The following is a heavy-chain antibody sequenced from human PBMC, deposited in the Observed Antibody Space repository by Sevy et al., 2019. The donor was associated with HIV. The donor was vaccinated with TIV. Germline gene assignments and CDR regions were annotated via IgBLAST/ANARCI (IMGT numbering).Heavy chain of an antibody. CDR1: GFTFSRHG. Sequence: GGSLRLSCGASGFTFSRHGMHWVRQAPGKGLEWVAVISNDGSDKQYADSVKGRFTISRDNAKNSLYLQMNSLRAEDTAVYYCARVLRVVRIDYFDYWGQGTLVTVSS. D-gene: IGHD2-2*01. V-gene: IGHV3-30*03. CDR2: ISNDGSDK. J-gene: IGHJ4*02. CDR3: ARVLRVVRIDYFDY.